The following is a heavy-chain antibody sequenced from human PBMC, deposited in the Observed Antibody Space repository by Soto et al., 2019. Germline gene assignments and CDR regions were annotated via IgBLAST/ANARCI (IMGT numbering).Heavy chain of an antibody. CDR2: INSIATSATSGGSA. CDR1: GYTFTSYY. Sequence: ASVKVSCKASGYTFTSYYVHWVRQAPGQGLEWMGIINSIATSATSGGSASYARQFQGRVALTRDTSTSTVYMEVSSLGSEDTAVYYCARDPNLSLTYHYYGMDVWGQGTTVTVSS. CDR3: ARDPNLSLTYHYYGMDV. V-gene: IGHV1-46*01. J-gene: IGHJ6*02.